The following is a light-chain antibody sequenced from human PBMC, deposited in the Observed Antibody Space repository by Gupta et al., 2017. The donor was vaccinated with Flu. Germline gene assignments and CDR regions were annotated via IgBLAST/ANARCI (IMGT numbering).Light chain of an antibody. CDR3: QHRDNTPIP. CDR1: QSIAKY. Sequence: DIQMTQSPSSLSASVGDRVTITCRASQSIAKYLNWYQQQSGKAPKVLIYDASRVKSGDPSRFSGSGSGTDFTLTISRRQPEDFANYYCQHRDNTPIPFGQGTRLDMK. J-gene: IGKJ5*01. CDR2: DAS. V-gene: IGKV1-39*01.